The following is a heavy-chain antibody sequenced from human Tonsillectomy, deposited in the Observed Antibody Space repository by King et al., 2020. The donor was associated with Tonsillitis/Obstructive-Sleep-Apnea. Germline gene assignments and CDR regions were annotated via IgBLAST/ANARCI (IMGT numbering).Heavy chain of an antibody. CDR1: GGSFSGYY. D-gene: IGHD3-9*01. CDR2: INHSGST. V-gene: IGHV4-34*01. J-gene: IGHJ3*02. Sequence: VQLQQWGAGLLKPSETLSLTCAVYGGSFSGYYWNWIRQPPGKGLEWFGEINHSGSTNYNPSRTSRVTISVDTSKNQLSLKLSSVTAADTAVYYCARSDLDWEYDAFDIWGQGTMVTVSS. CDR3: ARSDLDWEYDAFDI.